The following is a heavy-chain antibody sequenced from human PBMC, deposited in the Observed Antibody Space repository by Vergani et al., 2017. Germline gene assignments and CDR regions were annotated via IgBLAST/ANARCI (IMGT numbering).Heavy chain of an antibody. D-gene: IGHD2-15*01. J-gene: IGHJ6*02. CDR3: ARDICSGGSCYSLAPATNYGMDV. V-gene: IGHV1-3*01. CDR1: GYTFTSYA. CDR2: INAGNGNT. Sequence: QVQLVQSGAEVKKPGASVKVSCKASGYTFTSYAMHWVRQAPGQRLEWMGWINAGNGNTKYSQKFQGRVTITRDTSASTAYMELSSLRSEDTAVYYCARDICSGGSCYSLAPATNYGMDVWGQGTTVTVSS.